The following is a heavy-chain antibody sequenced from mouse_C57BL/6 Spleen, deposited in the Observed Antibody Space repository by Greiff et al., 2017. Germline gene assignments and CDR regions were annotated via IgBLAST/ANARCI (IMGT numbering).Heavy chain of an antibody. CDR3: ARYYYDYEDAMDY. D-gene: IGHD2-4*01. V-gene: IGHV1-64*01. Sequence: QVQLKESGAELVKPGASVKLSCKASGYTFTSYWMHWVKQRPGQGLEWIGMIHPNSGSTNYNEKFQSKATLTVDKSSSTAYMQLSSLTSEDSAVYYCARYYYDYEDAMDYWGQGTSVTVSS. CDR1: GYTFTSYW. J-gene: IGHJ4*01. CDR2: IHPNSGST.